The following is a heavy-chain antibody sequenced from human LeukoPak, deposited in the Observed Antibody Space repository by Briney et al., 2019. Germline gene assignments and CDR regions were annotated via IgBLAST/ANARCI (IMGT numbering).Heavy chain of an antibody. CDR1: VCTFTIYG. D-gene: IGHD4-17*01. V-gene: IGHV1-69*13. CDR2: IIPIFGTA. J-gene: IGHJ4*02. Sequence: GASVTVSFKSSVCTFTIYGISWVRQAPGQGLEWMGGIIPIFGTANYAQKFQGRVTITADESTRTAYMELSRPRSEDTAVCYVASGTPVTHYYFDFWGQGTLVTVSS. CDR3: ASGTPVTHYYFDF.